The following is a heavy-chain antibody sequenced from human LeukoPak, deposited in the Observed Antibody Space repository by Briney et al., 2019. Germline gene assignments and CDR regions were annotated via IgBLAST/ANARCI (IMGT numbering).Heavy chain of an antibody. D-gene: IGHD6-13*01. V-gene: IGHV4-39*07. CDR2: MYYTGDT. CDR1: GGPISSRTYF. J-gene: IGHJ5*02. Sequence: SETLSLTCTVSGGPISSRTYFWGWIRQPPGGSLEWIGSMYYTGDTYYNPSLNSRVAMSIDTSNNQFSLKLSSLTAADTAIYYCARDRGHYSSSWYTWFDPWGQGILVTVSS. CDR3: ARDRGHYSSSWYTWFDP.